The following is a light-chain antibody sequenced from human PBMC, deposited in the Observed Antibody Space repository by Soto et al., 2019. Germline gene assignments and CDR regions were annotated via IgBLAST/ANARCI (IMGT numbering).Light chain of an antibody. CDR2: GAS. Sequence: IVMTQSPATLSVSPGERATLSFGASQSVSSNLAWYQQKPGQAPRLLIYGASTRATGIPARFSGSGAGTEFILTISSLQSEDFAVYYCQQYNNWLWTFGRGTKVDIK. CDR1: QSVSSN. J-gene: IGKJ1*01. V-gene: IGKV3-15*01. CDR3: QQYNNWLWT.